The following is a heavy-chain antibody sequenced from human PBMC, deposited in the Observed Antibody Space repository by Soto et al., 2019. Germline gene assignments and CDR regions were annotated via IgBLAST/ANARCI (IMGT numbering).Heavy chain of an antibody. CDR1: GYTLTSYY. CDR2: ISGYNGDT. V-gene: IGHV1-18*04. Sequence: ASVKVSCKAPGYTLTSYYMHWVRQAPGQGLEWMGWISGYNGDTKYAQKFQGRVTMTVDTSTTTAYMELRSLTSDDRAVYYCAKNGQPPYYYYGMDVWGQGTTVTVS. D-gene: IGHD2-8*01. J-gene: IGHJ6*02. CDR3: AKNGQPPYYYYGMDV.